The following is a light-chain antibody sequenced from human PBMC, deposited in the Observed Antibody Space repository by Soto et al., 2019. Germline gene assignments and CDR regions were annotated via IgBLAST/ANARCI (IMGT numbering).Light chain of an antibody. J-gene: IGKJ2*01. V-gene: IGKV3-20*01. CDR2: GAS. CDR3: QQYSRSLPYT. Sequence: EIVLTQSPGTLSLSPGESATLSCRASQSVRSNYIAWYQQKPGQPPRLLIFGASSRATGVPDRFRGSGSGTDFTLTISRLEPEDFAVYYCQQYSRSLPYTFGQGTKLESK. CDR1: QSVRSNY.